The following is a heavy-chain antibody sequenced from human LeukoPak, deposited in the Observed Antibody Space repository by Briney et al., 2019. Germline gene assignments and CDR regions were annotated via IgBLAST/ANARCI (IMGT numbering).Heavy chain of an antibody. Sequence: PGGSLRLSCAASGFTFSSYAMSWVRQAPGKGLEWVSAISGSGGGTYYADSVKGRFTISRDNSKNTLYIKMNSLRAEETAGYYGAKDPHYYGSGTYPGYWGQGTLVTVSS. D-gene: IGHD3-10*01. CDR3: AKDPHYYGSGTYPGY. CDR1: GFTFSSYA. CDR2: ISGSGGGT. V-gene: IGHV3-23*01. J-gene: IGHJ4*02.